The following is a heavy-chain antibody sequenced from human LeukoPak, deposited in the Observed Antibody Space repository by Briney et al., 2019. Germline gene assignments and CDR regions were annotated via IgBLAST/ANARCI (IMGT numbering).Heavy chain of an antibody. J-gene: IGHJ4*02. V-gene: IGHV4-4*07. D-gene: IGHD3-10*01. CDR2: IDTSGTT. CDR1: GGSFTTYY. CDR3: ARDAKYYYGSRTFFFYEY. Sequence: PSETLSLTCTVSGGSFTTYYWSWIRQPAGKGLEWIGHIDTSGTTNYNPSLKSRVTMSTDTSKNQFSLKLSSVTAADTAIYYCARDAKYYYGSRTFFFYEYWGQGTLLTVSS.